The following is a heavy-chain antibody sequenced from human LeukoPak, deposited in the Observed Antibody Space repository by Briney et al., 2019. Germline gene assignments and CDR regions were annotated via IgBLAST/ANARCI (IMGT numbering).Heavy chain of an antibody. CDR3: ARRCRSSLSSSSVGWFDP. CDR1: GGSIISSSYY. Sequence: SETLPLTCTVSGGSIISSSYYWGWIRQPPGKGLEWIGNIYYSGSTYYNPSLKSRVTISVDTSKNQFSLKLTSVTAADTAVYYCARRCRSSLSSSSVGWFDPWGQGTLVTVSS. D-gene: IGHD6-6*01. J-gene: IGHJ5*02. CDR2: IYYSGST. V-gene: IGHV4-39*01.